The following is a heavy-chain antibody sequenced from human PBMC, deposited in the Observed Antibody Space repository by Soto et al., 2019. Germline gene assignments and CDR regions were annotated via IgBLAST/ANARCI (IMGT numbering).Heavy chain of an antibody. Sequence: SETLSLTCAVYGGSFSGYYWTWIRQPPGTGLEWIGEINHSGSTNYNPSLKSRVTISVDTSKNQFSLKLSSVTAADTAVYYCARVGPSNYYDSSGYYPFDYWGQGTLVTVSS. V-gene: IGHV4-34*01. J-gene: IGHJ4*02. CDR1: GGSFSGYY. D-gene: IGHD3-22*01. CDR2: INHSGST. CDR3: ARVGPSNYYDSSGYYPFDY.